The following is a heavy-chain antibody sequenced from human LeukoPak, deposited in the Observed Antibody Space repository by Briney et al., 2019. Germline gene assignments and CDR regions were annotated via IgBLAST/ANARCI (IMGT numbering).Heavy chain of an antibody. V-gene: IGHV4-34*01. Sequence: SETLSLTCAVYGGSFSGYYWSWIRQPPGKGLEWIGEINHSGSTNYNPSLKSRVTISVDTSKNQFSLKLSSVTAADTAVYYCAKGQRGLVRGVGPLFDYWGQGTLVTVSS. CDR3: AKGQRGLVRGVGPLFDY. CDR2: INHSGST. D-gene: IGHD3-10*01. J-gene: IGHJ4*02. CDR1: GGSFSGYY.